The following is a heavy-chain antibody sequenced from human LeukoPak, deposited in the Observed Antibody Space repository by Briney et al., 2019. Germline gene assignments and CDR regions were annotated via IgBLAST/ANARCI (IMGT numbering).Heavy chain of an antibody. Sequence: SETLSLTCAVYGGSFSGYYWSWIRRPPGKGLEWIGETNHSGSTNYNPSLKSRVTISVDTSKNQFSLKLSSVTAADTAVYYCARGLGGSYSDYWGQGTLVTVSS. CDR1: GGSFSGYY. CDR2: TNHSGST. J-gene: IGHJ4*02. D-gene: IGHD1-26*01. CDR3: ARGLGGSYSDY. V-gene: IGHV4-34*01.